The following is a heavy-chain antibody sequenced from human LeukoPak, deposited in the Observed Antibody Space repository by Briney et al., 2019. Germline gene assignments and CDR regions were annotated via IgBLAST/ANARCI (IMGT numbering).Heavy chain of an antibody. J-gene: IGHJ4*02. CDR3: ARWWVVPAAIEGGYYFDY. CDR2: ISYDGSNK. V-gene: IGHV3-30-3*01. D-gene: IGHD2-2*02. CDR1: GFTFSSYA. Sequence: GGSLRPSCAASGFTFSSYAMHWVRQAPGKGLEWVAVISYDGSNKYYADSVKGRFTISRDNSKNTLYLQMNSLRAEDTAVYYCARWWVVPAAIEGGYYFDYWGREPWSPSPQ.